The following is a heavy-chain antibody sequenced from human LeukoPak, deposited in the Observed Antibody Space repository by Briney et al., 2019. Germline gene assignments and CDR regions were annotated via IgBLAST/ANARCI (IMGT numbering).Heavy chain of an antibody. V-gene: IGHV3-21*01. CDR3: ARRRDSGSLQHFDY. CDR2: ISSSSSYI. Sequence: PGGSLRLSCAASGFTFSSYAMSWVRQAPGKGLEWVSSISSSSSYIYYADSVKGRFTISRDNAKNSLYLQMNSLRAEDTAVYYCARRRDSGSLQHFDYWGQGTLVTVSS. CDR1: GFTFSSYA. J-gene: IGHJ4*02. D-gene: IGHD1-26*01.